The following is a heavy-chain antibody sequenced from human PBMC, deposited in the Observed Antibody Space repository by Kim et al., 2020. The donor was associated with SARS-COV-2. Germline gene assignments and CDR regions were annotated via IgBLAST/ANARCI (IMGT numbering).Heavy chain of an antibody. D-gene: IGHD3-3*01. Sequence: SETLSLTCTVSGGSISSYYWSWIRQPAGKGLEWIGRIYTSGSTNYNPSLKSRVTMSVDTSKNQFSLKLSSVTAADTAVYYCARDRITIFGVAPNWFDPWGQGTLVTVSS. CDR3: ARDRITIFGVAPNWFDP. J-gene: IGHJ5*02. CDR2: IYTSGST. CDR1: GGSISSYY. V-gene: IGHV4-4*07.